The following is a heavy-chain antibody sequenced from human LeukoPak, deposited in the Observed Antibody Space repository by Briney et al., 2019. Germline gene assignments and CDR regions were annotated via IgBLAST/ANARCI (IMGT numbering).Heavy chain of an antibody. D-gene: IGHD3-16*02. CDR3: ARVRSWYYGMDV. J-gene: IGHJ6*02. CDR2: IYYSGST. Sequence: SETLSLTCTVSGGSISYYYWSWIRQPPGKGLEWIGYIYYSGSTNYSSSLKGRVTISVDTSKNQFSLKLSSVTAADTAVYYCARVRSWYYGMDVWGQGTTVTVSS. V-gene: IGHV4-59*01. CDR1: GGSISYYY.